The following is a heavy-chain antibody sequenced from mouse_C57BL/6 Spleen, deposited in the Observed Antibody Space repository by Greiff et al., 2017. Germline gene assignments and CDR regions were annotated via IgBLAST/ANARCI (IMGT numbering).Heavy chain of an antibody. D-gene: IGHD1-1*01. V-gene: IGHV1-74*01. CDR3: ASLFITTVVGGDY. J-gene: IGHJ2*01. CDR1: GYTFTSYW. CDR2: INPSDSDT. Sequence: QVQLQQPGAELVKPGASVKVSCKASGYTFTSYWMHWVKQRPGQGLEWIGRINPSDSDTNYNQKFKGKATLTVDKSSSTAYMQLSSLTSEDSAVYYCASLFITTVVGGDYWGQGTTLTVSS.